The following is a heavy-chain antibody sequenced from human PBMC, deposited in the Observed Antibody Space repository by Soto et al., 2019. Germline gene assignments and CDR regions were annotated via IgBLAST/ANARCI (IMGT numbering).Heavy chain of an antibody. CDR3: AKDLTRIQLWLPSPQQLVKDDY. CDR1: GFTFSSYG. D-gene: IGHD5-18*01. J-gene: IGHJ4*02. V-gene: IGHV3-30*18. CDR2: ISYDGSNK. Sequence: RLSCAASGFTFSSYGMRWVRQAPGKGLEWVAVISYDGSNKYYADSVKGRFTISRDNSKNTLYLQMNSLRAEDTAVYYCAKDLTRIQLWLPSPQQLVKDDYCGPGTLLTV.